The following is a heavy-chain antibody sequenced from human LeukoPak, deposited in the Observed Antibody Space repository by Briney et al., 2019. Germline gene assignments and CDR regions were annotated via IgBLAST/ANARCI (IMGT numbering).Heavy chain of an antibody. J-gene: IGHJ4*02. D-gene: IGHD3-22*01. CDR2: ISSSSSTI. CDR1: GFTFSSYS. CDR3: ARPDYYDSSGYVDY. Sequence: PGGSLRLSCAASGFTFSSYSMNWVRQAPGKGLEWVSYISSSSSTIYYADSVKGRFTISRDNAKNSLYLQMNSLRDEDTAVYYCARPDYYDSSGYVDYWGQGTLVTVSS. V-gene: IGHV3-48*02.